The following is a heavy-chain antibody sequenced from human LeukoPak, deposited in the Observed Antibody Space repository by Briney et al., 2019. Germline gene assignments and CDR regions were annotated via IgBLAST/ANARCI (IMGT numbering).Heavy chain of an antibody. J-gene: IGHJ5*02. CDR2: ISGSGART. V-gene: IGHV3-23*01. CDR1: GFTFSSYA. Sequence: GGSLRLSCAASGFTFSSYAMSWVRQAPGKGLEWVSGISGSGARTYYADSVKGRFTISRDNSKNTLYLLMNSLRAEDTAVYYCAKNPYDFWSGYYTRGDNWFDPWGQGTLVTVSS. D-gene: IGHD3-3*01. CDR3: AKNPYDFWSGYYTRGDNWFDP.